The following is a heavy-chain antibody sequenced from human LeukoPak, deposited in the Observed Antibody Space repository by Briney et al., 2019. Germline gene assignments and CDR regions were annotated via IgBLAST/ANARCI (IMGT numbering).Heavy chain of an antibody. CDR2: ITNGGSTI. D-gene: IGHD3-9*01. J-gene: IGHJ6*02. CDR3: ARSIGLTGGGVDV. V-gene: IGHV3-11*01. Sequence: GGSLRLSCAASGFTFSDYNMNWIRQAPGKGLEGVSYITNGGSTIHHADSVKGRFTISRDNAKKTLYLQMNSLRAEDTAVYYCARSIGLTGGGVDVWGQGTTVTVSS. CDR1: GFTFSDYN.